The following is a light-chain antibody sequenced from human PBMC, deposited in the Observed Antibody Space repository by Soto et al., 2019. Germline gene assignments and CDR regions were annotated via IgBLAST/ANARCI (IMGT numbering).Light chain of an antibody. CDR3: QQYYSTPLT. CDR2: WAS. J-gene: IGKJ4*01. Sequence: DIVMTQSPDSLAVSLGERATINCESSQSVLYSSNNKNYLAWYQQKPGQPPKLLIYWASTRESGVPDRFSGSGSGTDFTLTISSLQAEDVAVYYCQQYYSTPLTFGGGTKVDIK. CDR1: QSVLYSSNNKNY. V-gene: IGKV4-1*01.